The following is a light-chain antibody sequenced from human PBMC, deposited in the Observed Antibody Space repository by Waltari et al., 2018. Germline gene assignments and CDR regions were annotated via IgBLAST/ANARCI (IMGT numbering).Light chain of an antibody. CDR2: YDR. CDR3: HVWHPHVDPGV. J-gene: IGLJ1*01. V-gene: IGLV3-21*04. Sequence: SSVVTQPPSVSVAPGETATITCGGDNIGTYSVHCYQQQAGQAPVLVIFYDRDRPSGTTHRFSGSNSGNTATLTISRVEAGDEARYYSHVWHPHVDPGVFGTGTEVT. CDR1: NIGTYS.